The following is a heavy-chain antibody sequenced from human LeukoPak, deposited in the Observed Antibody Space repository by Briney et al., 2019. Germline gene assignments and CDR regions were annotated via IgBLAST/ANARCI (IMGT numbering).Heavy chain of an antibody. CDR3: ARGIDYAAKKGYFDY. Sequence: SVKVSCKASGGTFSSYAISWVRQAPGQGLEWMGRIIPILGIANYAQKFQGRVTITADKSTSTAHMELSSLRSEDTAVYYCARGIDYAAKKGYFDYWGQGTLVTVSS. J-gene: IGHJ4*02. CDR2: IIPILGIA. V-gene: IGHV1-69*04. D-gene: IGHD4-17*01. CDR1: GGTFSSYA.